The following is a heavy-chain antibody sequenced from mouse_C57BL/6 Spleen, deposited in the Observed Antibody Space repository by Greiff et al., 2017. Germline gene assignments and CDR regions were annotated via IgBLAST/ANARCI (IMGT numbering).Heavy chain of an antibody. V-gene: IGHV1-72*01. J-gene: IGHJ4*01. CDR1: GYTFTSYW. CDR3: ARFITTVVAPYAMDY. Sequence: QVQLQQSGAELVKPGASVKLSCKASGYTFTSYWMHWVKQRPGRGLEWIGRVDPNSGGTKYNEKFKSKATLTVDKPSSTAYMQLSSLTSEDSAVYYCARFITTVVAPYAMDYWGQGSSGSIAS. CDR2: VDPNSGGT. D-gene: IGHD1-1*01.